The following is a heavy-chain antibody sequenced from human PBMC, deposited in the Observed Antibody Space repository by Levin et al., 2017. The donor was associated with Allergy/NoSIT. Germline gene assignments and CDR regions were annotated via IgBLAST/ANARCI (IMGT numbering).Heavy chain of an antibody. Sequence: GGSLRLSCAASGFTFSSYDMHWVRQATGKGLEWVSAIGTAGDTYYPGSVKGRFTISRENAKNYLYLQMNSLRAGDTAVYYCARAVGVCSGWSHDAFDIWGQGTMVTVSS. D-gene: IGHD6-19*01. CDR1: GFTFSSYD. CDR2: IGTAGDT. J-gene: IGHJ3*02. V-gene: IGHV3-13*04. CDR3: ARAVGVCSGWSHDAFDI.